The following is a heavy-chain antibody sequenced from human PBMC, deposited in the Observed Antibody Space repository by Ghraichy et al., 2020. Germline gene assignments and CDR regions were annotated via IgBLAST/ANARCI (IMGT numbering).Heavy chain of an antibody. V-gene: IGHV1-8*01. D-gene: IGHD5-18*01. Sequence: ASVKVSCKASGYTFTSYDINWVRQATGQGLEWMGWMNPNSGNTGYAQKFQGRVTMTRNTSISTAYMELSSLRSEDTAVYYCARGGLQLWLYYYYGMDVWGQGTPVTVS. CDR2: MNPNSGNT. J-gene: IGHJ6*02. CDR1: GYTFTSYD. CDR3: ARGGLQLWLYYYYGMDV.